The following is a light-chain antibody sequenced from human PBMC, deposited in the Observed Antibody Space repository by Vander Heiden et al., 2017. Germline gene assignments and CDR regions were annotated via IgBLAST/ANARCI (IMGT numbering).Light chain of an antibody. CDR2: AAS. CDR3: QPSYSTPYT. J-gene: IGKJ3*01. CDR1: QNINSY. Sequence: DIQMTLSPYSLAPSAGDRVTITCLASQNINSYLNWYQQKPGKAPKLLIYAASSLQSGVPARFSGSGSGTDFTLTISSLQPEDFATYYCQPSYSTPYTFGHGTKVDIK. V-gene: IGKV1-39*01.